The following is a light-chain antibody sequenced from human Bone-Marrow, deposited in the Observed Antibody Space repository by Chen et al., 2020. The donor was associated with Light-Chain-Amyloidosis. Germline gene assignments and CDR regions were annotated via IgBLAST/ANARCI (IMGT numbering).Light chain of an antibody. Sequence: SYELTQQPSVSVSPGQTARITCSGDDLPTKYAYWYQQKPGQAPLLVIHRDTERPSGISERFSGSSSGTTATLTISGVQAEDEADYHCQSADSSGTYEVIFGGGTKLTVL. CDR1: DLPTKY. CDR2: RDT. V-gene: IGLV3-25*03. J-gene: IGLJ2*01. CDR3: QSADSSGTYEVI.